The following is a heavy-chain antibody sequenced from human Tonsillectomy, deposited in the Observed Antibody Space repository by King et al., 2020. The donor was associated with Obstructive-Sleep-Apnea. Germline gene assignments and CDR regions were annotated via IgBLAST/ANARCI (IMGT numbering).Heavy chain of an antibody. CDR2: IFPADSDT. J-gene: IGHJ3*02. D-gene: IGHD1-7*01. CDR1: GYNFAINW. Sequence: QLVQSRAEVKKPGESLKLSCKASGYNFAINWIGWVRQMPGKGLQWLGIIFPADSDTRYCHTFQGRVTLSADKFSSTAYLRWGSLKASDTAMYYCASQGDLLELRDDALDIWGQGTMVTVSS. V-gene: IGHV5-51*01. CDR3: ASQGDLLELRDDALDI.